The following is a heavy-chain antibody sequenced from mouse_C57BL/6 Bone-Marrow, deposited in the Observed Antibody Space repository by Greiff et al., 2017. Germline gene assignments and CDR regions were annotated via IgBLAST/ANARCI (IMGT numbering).Heavy chain of an antibody. J-gene: IGHJ4*01. D-gene: IGHD2-4*01. CDR1: GFTFSDFY. V-gene: IGHV7-1*01. CDR2: SRNKANDYTT. CDR3: ARDPIYYDYLMDY. Sequence: EVKVVESGGGLVQSGRSLRLSCATSGFTFSDFYMEWVRQAPGKGLEWIAASRNKANDYTTEYSASVKGRFIVSRDTSQSILYLQMNALRAEDTAIYYCARDPIYYDYLMDYWGQGTSVTVSS.